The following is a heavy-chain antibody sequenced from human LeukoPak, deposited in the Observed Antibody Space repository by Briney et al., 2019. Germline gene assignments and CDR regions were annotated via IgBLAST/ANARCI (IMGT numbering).Heavy chain of an antibody. V-gene: IGHV1-18*01. CDR2: ISAYNGNT. J-gene: IGHJ6*03. CDR3: ARKRYSGYEGYYMDV. D-gene: IGHD5-12*01. CDR1: GYTFTSYG. Sequence: ASVKVSCKASGYTFTSYGISWVRQAPGQGLEWMGWISAYNGNTNYAQKLQGRVTMTTDTSTSTAYMELRSLRSDDPAVDYFARKRYSGYEGYYMDVWGKGTTVTVSS.